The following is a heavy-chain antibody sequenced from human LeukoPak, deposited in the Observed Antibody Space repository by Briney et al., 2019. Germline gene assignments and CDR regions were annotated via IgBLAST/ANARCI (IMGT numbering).Heavy chain of an antibody. J-gene: IGHJ4*02. CDR3: ARHADPYYYDSSGYNLDY. D-gene: IGHD3-22*01. Sequence: PSETLSLTCTVSGGSISRSSYYWGWIRRPPGKGLEWIGSIYYSGSTYYNPSLKSRVTISVDTSKNQFSLKLSSVTAADTAVYYCARHADPYYYDSSGYNLDYWGQGTLVTVSS. V-gene: IGHV4-39*01. CDR2: IYYSGST. CDR1: GGSISRSSYY.